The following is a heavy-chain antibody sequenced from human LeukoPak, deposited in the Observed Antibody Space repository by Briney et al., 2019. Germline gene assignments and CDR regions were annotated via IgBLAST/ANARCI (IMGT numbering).Heavy chain of an antibody. D-gene: IGHD5-24*01. CDR3: ATEEGYNAY. V-gene: IGHV4-34*01. J-gene: IGHJ4*02. CDR1: GGSFIAPY. Sequence: SETLSLTCAVYGGSFIAPYWSWTRQSPGKGLEWIGEIHHSGSTKYIPSLKSRVTISVDMSQSQFSLKLTSVTAADTAVYYCATEEGYNAYWGQGILVTVSS. CDR2: IHHSGST.